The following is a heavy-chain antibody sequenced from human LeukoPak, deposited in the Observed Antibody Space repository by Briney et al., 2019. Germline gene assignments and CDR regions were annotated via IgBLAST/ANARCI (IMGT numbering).Heavy chain of an antibody. D-gene: IGHD3-22*01. J-gene: IGHJ6*02. CDR1: RFTFSDYY. CDR2: ISSSGSTI. V-gene: IGHV3-11*01. Sequence: GGSLRLSCAASRFTFSDYYMSWIRQAPGKGLEWVSYISSSGSTIYYADSVKGRFTISRDNTKNSLYLQMNSLRAEDTAVYYCARGYYYGSSGYLDYYYGMNVWGQGTTVTVSS. CDR3: ARGYYYGSSGYLDYYYGMNV.